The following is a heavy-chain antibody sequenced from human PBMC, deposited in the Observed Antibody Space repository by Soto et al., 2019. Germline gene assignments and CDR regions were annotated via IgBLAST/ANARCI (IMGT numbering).Heavy chain of an antibody. CDR3: ARDLLYSTRSTVRFDI. CDR2: INTYNANT. CDR1: GYTFTNYG. D-gene: IGHD6-13*01. J-gene: IGHJ3*02. V-gene: IGHV1-18*01. Sequence: VQLVQSGVEVKKPGASVKVSCKASGYTFTNYGISWVRQAPGQGLEWMGWINTYNANTNYAQKVQGRVTLTTETSTSTAYMELISLRPDDTAVYYCARDLLYSTRSTVRFDIWGQGTMLTVSS.